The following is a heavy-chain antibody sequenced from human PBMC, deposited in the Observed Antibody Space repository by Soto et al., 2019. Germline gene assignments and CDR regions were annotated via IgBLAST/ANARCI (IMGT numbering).Heavy chain of an antibody. CDR2: INHSGST. Sequence: SETLSLTCAVYSGSFSGYYWSWIRQPPGKGLEWIGEINHSGSTNYNPSLKSRVTISVDTSKNQFSLKLSSVTAADTAVYYCARRKVVTEKAFDIWGQGTMVTVSS. J-gene: IGHJ3*02. V-gene: IGHV4-34*01. CDR3: ARRKVVTEKAFDI. D-gene: IGHD2-21*02. CDR1: SGSFSGYY.